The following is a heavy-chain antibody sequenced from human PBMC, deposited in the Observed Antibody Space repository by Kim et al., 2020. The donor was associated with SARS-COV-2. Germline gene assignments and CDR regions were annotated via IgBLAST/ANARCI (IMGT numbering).Heavy chain of an antibody. J-gene: IGHJ3*02. D-gene: IGHD1-26*01. Sequence: SETLSLTCVVYGGSFSGYYWSWIRQPPGKGLEWIGEINHSGSTNYNPSLKSRVTISVDTSKNQFSLKLSSVTAADTAVYYCAAEGGTFDIWGQGTMVTVSS. CDR2: INHSGST. CDR3: AAEGGTFDI. CDR1: GGSFSGYY. V-gene: IGHV4-34*01.